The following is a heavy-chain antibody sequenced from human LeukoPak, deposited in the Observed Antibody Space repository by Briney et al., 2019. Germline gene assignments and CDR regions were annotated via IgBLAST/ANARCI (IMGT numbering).Heavy chain of an antibody. Sequence: GGSLRLSCAASGFTSSSYAMSWVRQAPGKGLEWVSAISGSGGSTYYADSVKGRFTISRDNSKNTLYLQMNSLRAEDTAVYYCAKDHDWIRLSDAFDIWGQGTMVTVSS. CDR2: ISGSGGST. D-gene: IGHD5-18*01. CDR3: AKDHDWIRLSDAFDI. CDR1: GFTSSSYA. V-gene: IGHV3-23*01. J-gene: IGHJ3*02.